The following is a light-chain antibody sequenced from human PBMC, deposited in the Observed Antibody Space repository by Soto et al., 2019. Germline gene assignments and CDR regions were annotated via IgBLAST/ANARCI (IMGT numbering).Light chain of an antibody. Sequence: QSALTQPASVSGSAGQSITISCTGTSSDVGAYKYVSWYHQHPGKVPKLIIYGVSNRPSGVSNRFSGSKSGNTAFLTISGLPPEDEADYYCSSFTGTTTLDVFGTGTKVTVL. CDR2: GVS. J-gene: IGLJ1*01. CDR1: SSDVGAYKY. CDR3: SSFTGTTTLDV. V-gene: IGLV2-14*03.